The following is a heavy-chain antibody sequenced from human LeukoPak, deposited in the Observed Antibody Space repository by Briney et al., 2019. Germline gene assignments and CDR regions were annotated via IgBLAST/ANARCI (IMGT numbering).Heavy chain of an antibody. Sequence: GGSLRLSCAAPGFTSSSYSMNWVRQAPGKGLEWVSSISSSSSYIYYADSVKGRFTISRDNSKNTLYLQMNSLRAEDTAVYYCARDEYPGIAVAVDYWGQGTLVTVSS. D-gene: IGHD6-19*01. CDR3: ARDEYPGIAVAVDY. CDR2: ISSSSSYI. J-gene: IGHJ4*02. V-gene: IGHV3-21*01. CDR1: GFTSSSYS.